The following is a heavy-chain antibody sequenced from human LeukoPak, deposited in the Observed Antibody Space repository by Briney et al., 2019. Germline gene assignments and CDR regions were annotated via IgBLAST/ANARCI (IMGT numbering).Heavy chain of an antibody. CDR2: ISNSGGST. CDR3: AKFDLYAYQSELDY. Sequence: GESLRLSCAASGFTFNTYTMYWVRQAPGKGLEWVSGISNSGGSTYYADSVKGRFTISRDNSKNTLYLQMNSLRAEDTAVYYCAKFDLYAYQSELDYWGQGTLVTVSS. D-gene: IGHD2-2*01. J-gene: IGHJ4*02. CDR1: GFTFNTYT. V-gene: IGHV3-23*01.